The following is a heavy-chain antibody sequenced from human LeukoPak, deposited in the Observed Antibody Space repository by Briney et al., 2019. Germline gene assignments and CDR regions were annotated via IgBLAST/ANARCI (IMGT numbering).Heavy chain of an antibody. CDR1: GFTFNNFA. Sequence: GGSLRLSCAASGFTFNNFAMSWVRQAPGKGLEWVSAIGGSGGSTYYADSVKGRFTISRDNSKNTLYLQMNSLGADDTAVYYCAKGNWRYFDYWGQGTLVTVSS. V-gene: IGHV3-23*01. D-gene: IGHD1-1*01. CDR3: AKGNWRYFDY. CDR2: IGGSGGST. J-gene: IGHJ4*02.